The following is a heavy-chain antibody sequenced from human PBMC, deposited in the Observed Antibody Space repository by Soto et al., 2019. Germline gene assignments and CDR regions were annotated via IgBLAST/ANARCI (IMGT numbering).Heavy chain of an antibody. CDR2: TYYRSNWRH. CDR3: ERGVAGSGLDL. Sequence: SPTLSLPCAISGDSVSSNTAAWNWIRSSPSRGLEWLGRTYYRSNWRHDYAVSVKSRITVNPDTSKNHFSLQLNSVTPDDTAVYYCERGVAGSGLDLWGQGTLVTVSS. CDR1: GDSVSSNTAA. V-gene: IGHV6-1*01. D-gene: IGHD6-19*01. J-gene: IGHJ5*02.